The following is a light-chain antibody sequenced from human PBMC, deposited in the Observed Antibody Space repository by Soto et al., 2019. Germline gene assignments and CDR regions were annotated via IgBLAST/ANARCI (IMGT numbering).Light chain of an antibody. CDR1: HSVSTY. Sequence: ETVLTQSPATLSLSPGEGDTLSCRASHSVSTYLAWYQQKPGQTPRLLIYDASTRATGIPARFSGSGSGTDFTLNISSLEPEDFAVYYCQQHTNWPLTFGGGTKVDIK. CDR2: DAS. CDR3: QQHTNWPLT. J-gene: IGKJ4*01. V-gene: IGKV3-11*01.